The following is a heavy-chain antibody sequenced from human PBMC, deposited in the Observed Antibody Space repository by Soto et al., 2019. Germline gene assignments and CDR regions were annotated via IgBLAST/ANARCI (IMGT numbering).Heavy chain of an antibody. CDR3: ARDRADYYDSSGYPLGY. J-gene: IGHJ4*02. V-gene: IGHV3-7*04. Sequence: EVQLVESGGGLVQPGGSLRLSCAASGFTFSSYWMSWVRQAPGKGLEWVANIKQDGSEKYYVDSVKGRFTSSRDNANNSLYLQMNSLRAEDTAVYECARDRADYYDSSGYPLGYWGQGTLVTVSS. CDR2: IKQDGSEK. D-gene: IGHD3-22*01. CDR1: GFTFSSYW.